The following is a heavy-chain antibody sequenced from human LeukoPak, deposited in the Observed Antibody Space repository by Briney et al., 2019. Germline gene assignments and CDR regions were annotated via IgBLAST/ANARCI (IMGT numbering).Heavy chain of an antibody. Sequence: ASVTVSCKVSGYSLTLLSLHWVRQAPGKALEWMGGFDREDDITMYAQTLRGRVTLTEDTSTDTAYMELSSLRSGDTAIYYCATGGLIKNTFMIRGVKPLDSWGQGTLVAVSS. CDR1: GYSLTLLS. V-gene: IGHV1-24*01. CDR2: FDREDDIT. J-gene: IGHJ4*02. CDR3: ATGGLIKNTFMIRGVKPLDS. D-gene: IGHD3-10*01.